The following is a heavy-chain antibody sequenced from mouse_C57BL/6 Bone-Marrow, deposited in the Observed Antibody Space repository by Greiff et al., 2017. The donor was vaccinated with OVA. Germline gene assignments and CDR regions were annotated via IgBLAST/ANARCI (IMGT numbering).Heavy chain of an antibody. CDR3: ARGKVTTHYAMDY. D-gene: IGHD2-2*01. Sequence: VQLQQPGAELVKPGASVKMSCKASGYTFTSYWITWVKQRPGQGLEWIGDIYPGSGSTNYNEKFKSKATLTVDTSSSTAYMQLSSLTSEDSAVYYCARGKVTTHYAMDYWGQGTSVTVSS. CDR1: GYTFTSYW. V-gene: IGHV1-55*01. CDR2: IYPGSGST. J-gene: IGHJ4*01.